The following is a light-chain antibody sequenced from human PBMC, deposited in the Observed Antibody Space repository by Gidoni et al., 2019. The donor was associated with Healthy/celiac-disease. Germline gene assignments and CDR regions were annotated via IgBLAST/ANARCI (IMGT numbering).Light chain of an antibody. CDR3: QVWDSSSDHVV. CDR1: NIGSKS. CDR2: DDS. J-gene: IGLJ2*01. V-gene: IGLV3-21*02. Sequence: SYVLTQPPSVSVAPGQTARITCGGNNIGSKSVHWYQQKPGQAPVLVVYDDSHRPSGIPERFSGSNSGNPATLTISRVEAVDEADYYCQVWDSSSDHVVFGGGTKLTVL.